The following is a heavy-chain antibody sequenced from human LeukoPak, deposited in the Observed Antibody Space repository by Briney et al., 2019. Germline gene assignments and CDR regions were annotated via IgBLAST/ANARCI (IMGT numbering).Heavy chain of an antibody. Sequence: GGSLRLSCAASGFTFSSYGMSWVRQAPGKGLEWVAFIRYDGSNKYYADSVKGRFTISRDNSKNTLYLQMNSLRAEDTAVYYCAKGKKEYGSGSYPLDYWGQGTLVTVSS. D-gene: IGHD3-10*01. V-gene: IGHV3-30*02. J-gene: IGHJ4*02. CDR3: AKGKKEYGSGSYPLDY. CDR1: GFTFSSYG. CDR2: IRYDGSNK.